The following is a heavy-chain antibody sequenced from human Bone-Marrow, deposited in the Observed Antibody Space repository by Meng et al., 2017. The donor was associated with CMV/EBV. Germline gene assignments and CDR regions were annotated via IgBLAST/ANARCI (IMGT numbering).Heavy chain of an antibody. Sequence: GESLKISCAASGFTFSSYSMNWVRQAPGKGLEWVSSISSSSSYIYYADSVKGRFTISRDNAKNSLYLQMNSLRAEDTAVYYCAREDWGSIDYWGQGTLVTVSS. CDR2: ISSSSSYI. J-gene: IGHJ4*02. V-gene: IGHV3-21*01. CDR3: AREDWGSIDY. D-gene: IGHD3/OR15-3a*01. CDR1: GFTFSSYS.